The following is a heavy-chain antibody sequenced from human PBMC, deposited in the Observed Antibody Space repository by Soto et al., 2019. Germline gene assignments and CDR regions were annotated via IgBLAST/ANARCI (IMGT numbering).Heavy chain of an antibody. CDR2: IYYSGST. CDR3: ARAGITFGGVIVEFDY. CDR1: GGSISSGDYY. V-gene: IGHV4-30-4*01. D-gene: IGHD3-16*02. Sequence: PSETLSLTCTVSGGSISSGDYYWSWIRQPPGKGLEWIGYIYYSGSTYYNPSLKSRVTISVDTSKNQFSLKLSSVTAADTAVYYCARAGITFGGVIVEFDYWGQGTLVTVSS. J-gene: IGHJ4*02.